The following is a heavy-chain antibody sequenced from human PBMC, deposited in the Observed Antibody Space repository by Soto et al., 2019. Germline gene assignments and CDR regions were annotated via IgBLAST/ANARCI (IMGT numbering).Heavy chain of an antibody. CDR2: ISGSGGST. Sequence: PGESLKISCAASGFTFSSYAMSWVRQAPGKGLEWVSAISGSGGSTYYADSVKGRFTISRDNSKNTLYLQMNSLRAEDTAVYYCAKELIPINYYDSSGSPDYFDYWGQGPLVTVSS. J-gene: IGHJ4*02. CDR3: AKELIPINYYDSSGSPDYFDY. CDR1: GFTFSSYA. D-gene: IGHD3-22*01. V-gene: IGHV3-23*01.